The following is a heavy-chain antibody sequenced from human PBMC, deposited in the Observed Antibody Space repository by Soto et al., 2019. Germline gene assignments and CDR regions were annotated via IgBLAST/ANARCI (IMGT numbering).Heavy chain of an antibody. D-gene: IGHD3-3*01. J-gene: IGHJ6*03. CDR3: AKGVYDVLSGSDPPLHYMDV. V-gene: IGHV3-11*01. CDR1: GFTFSDYY. CDR2: ISSSGSTI. Sequence: PGGSLRLSCAASGFTFSDYYMSWIRQAPGKGLEWVSYISSSGSTIYYADSVKGRFTISRDNSKKTLFLQMNSLRAEDTALYYCAKGVYDVLSGSDPPLHYMDVWGKGTTVTVSS.